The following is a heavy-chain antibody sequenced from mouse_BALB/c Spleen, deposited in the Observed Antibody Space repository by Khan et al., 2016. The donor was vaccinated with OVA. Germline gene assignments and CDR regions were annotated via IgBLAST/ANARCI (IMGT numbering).Heavy chain of an antibody. J-gene: IGHJ3*01. V-gene: IGHV5-6*01. CDR1: GFTFSSYS. D-gene: IGHD2-13*01. CDR3: ASHLTESIAY. Sequence: EVELVESGGDLVKPGGSLKFSCAASGFTFSSYSMSWVRQTPDKRLEWVATISSGGDYTYYSDNVKGRFTITRDNAKNTLYLQMSSLKSEDTAMYCCASHLTESIAYWGQGTLVTVSA. CDR2: ISSGGDYT.